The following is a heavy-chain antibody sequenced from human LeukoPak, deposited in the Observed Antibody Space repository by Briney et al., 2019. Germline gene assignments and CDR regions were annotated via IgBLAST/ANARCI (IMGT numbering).Heavy chain of an antibody. J-gene: IGHJ3*02. V-gene: IGHV3-74*01. CDR2: INGDRSTT. Sequence: PGRSLRLSCAASGFTVSSYWMHWVRQAPRKGLVWVSRINGDRSTTSYADSVKGRFTISRDNAKNTLYLQMNSLRAEDTAVYYCSRDTADDAFDIWGQGTMVTVSS. CDR3: SRDTADDAFDI. CDR1: GFTVSSYW.